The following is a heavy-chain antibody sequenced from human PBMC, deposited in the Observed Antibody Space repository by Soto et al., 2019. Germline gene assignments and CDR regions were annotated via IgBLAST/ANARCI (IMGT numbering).Heavy chain of an antibody. Sequence: QVQLMQSGAEVKKPGASVKVSCKASGDTFTDYYIHRVRQAPGQGLEWMGTVNPSGGHTTYAQHFLGRVTMTRDTSTSTLYMELTSLTSDDTAIYYCARGGHVVVVTAALDYWGQGTLVTVSS. V-gene: IGHV1-46*01. CDR2: VNPSGGHT. CDR3: ARGGHVVVVTAALDY. D-gene: IGHD2-21*02. J-gene: IGHJ4*02. CDR1: GDTFTDYY.